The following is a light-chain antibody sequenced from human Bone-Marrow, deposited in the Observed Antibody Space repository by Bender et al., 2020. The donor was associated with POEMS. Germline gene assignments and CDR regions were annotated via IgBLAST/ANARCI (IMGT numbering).Light chain of an antibody. CDR1: SSNFGNNA. CDR3: SSWDDSLNGWV. V-gene: IGLV1-44*01. J-gene: IGLJ3*02. CDR2: SNN. Sequence: QSVLTQPPSASGTPGQSVTISCSGTSSNFGNNAANWYQHVPGTAPTLLIYSNNQRPSGVPDRFSASTSCTSASLAISGLHSDDEADYYCSSWDDSLNGWVFGGGTKLTVL.